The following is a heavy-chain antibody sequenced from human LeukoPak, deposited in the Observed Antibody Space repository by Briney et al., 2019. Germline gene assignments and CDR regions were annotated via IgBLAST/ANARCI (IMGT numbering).Heavy chain of an antibody. CDR2: ISSSSSYI. CDR1: GFTFSSYS. V-gene: IGHV3-21*01. CDR3: ARVSAMVRGVHIRSDY. J-gene: IGHJ4*02. D-gene: IGHD3-10*01. Sequence: GGSLRLSCAASGFTFSSYSMNWVRRAPGKGLEWVSSISSSSSYIYYADSVKGRFTISRDNAKNSLYLQMNSLRAEDTAVYYCARVSAMVRGVHIRSDYWGQGTLVTVSS.